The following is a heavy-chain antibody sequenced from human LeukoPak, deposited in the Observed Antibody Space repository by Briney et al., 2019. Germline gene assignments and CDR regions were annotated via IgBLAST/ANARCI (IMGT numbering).Heavy chain of an antibody. CDR2: IYTSGST. CDR3: ARPYSSSWYGYGMDV. J-gene: IGHJ6*02. D-gene: IGHD6-13*01. V-gene: IGHV4-4*07. CDR1: GGSISSYY. Sequence: NPSETLSLTCTVSGGSISSYYWSWIRQPAGKGLEWIGRIYTSGSTNYNPSLKSRVTMSVDTSKNQFSLKLSSVTAADTAVYYCARPYSSSWYGYGMDVWGQGTTVTVSS.